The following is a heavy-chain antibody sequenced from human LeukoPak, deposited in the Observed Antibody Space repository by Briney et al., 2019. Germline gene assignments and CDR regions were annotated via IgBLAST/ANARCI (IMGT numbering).Heavy chain of an antibody. D-gene: IGHD3-16*02. CDR3: ANPERLGELSPGCLEY. J-gene: IGHJ4*02. V-gene: IGHV3-23*01. CDR1: GFTFSSYA. CDR2: ISGSGGST. Sequence: GSLRLSCAASGFTFSSYAMSWVRQAPGKGLEWVSGISGSGGSTYYADSVRGRFTISRDNSKKTLYLQMNSLRAEDTAVYYCANPERLGELSPGCLEYWGQGTLVTVSS.